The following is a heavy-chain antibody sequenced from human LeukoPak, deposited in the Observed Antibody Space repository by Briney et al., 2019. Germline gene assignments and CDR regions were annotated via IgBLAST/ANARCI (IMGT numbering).Heavy chain of an antibody. CDR3: AIGRGGQQLGDS. CDR1: GGTFNSYG. Sequence: SVKVSCKASGGTFNSYGIIWVRQAPGQGLEWMGGIIPILGTANYAQKFQGRVTISADKSTSTAYMELSSLRSEDTAVYYCAIGRGGQQLGDSWGQGTLVIVSS. J-gene: IGHJ5*01. D-gene: IGHD6-13*01. CDR2: IIPILGTA. V-gene: IGHV1-69*10.